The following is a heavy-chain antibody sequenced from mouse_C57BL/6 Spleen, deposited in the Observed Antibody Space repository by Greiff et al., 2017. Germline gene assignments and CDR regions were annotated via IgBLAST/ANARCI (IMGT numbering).Heavy chain of an antibody. Sequence: QVQLQQPGAELVMPGASVKLSCKASGYTFTSYWMHWVKQRPGQGLEWIGEIDPSDSYTNYNQKFKGKSTLTVDKSSSTAYMQLSSLTSEDSAVYDCASFGSSYDYAMDYWGQGTSVTVSS. D-gene: IGHD1-1*01. V-gene: IGHV1-69*01. CDR3: ASFGSSYDYAMDY. J-gene: IGHJ4*01. CDR2: IDPSDSYT. CDR1: GYTFTSYW.